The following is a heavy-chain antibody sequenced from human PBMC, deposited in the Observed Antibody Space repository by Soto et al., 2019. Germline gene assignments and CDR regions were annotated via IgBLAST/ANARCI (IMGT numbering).Heavy chain of an antibody. Sequence: QVQLVESGGGLVKPGGSLRLSCAASGFTFSDYYMSWIRQAPGQGLEWVSYISPSGGTIYYADSVKGRFTLSRDNAKNSLYLQMNSLRAEDTAVYHFVRVVYAYGNDPWGQGTLVAVSA. V-gene: IGHV3-11*01. CDR1: GFTFSDYY. D-gene: IGHD3-10*01. CDR3: VRVVYAYGNDP. CDR2: ISPSGGTI. J-gene: IGHJ5*02.